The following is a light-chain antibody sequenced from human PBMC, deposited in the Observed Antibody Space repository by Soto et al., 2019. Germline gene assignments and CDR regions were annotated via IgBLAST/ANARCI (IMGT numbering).Light chain of an antibody. V-gene: IGLV4-69*01. CDR3: QTWATGIVV. CDR1: SGHSSYA. Sequence: QSVLTQSPSASASLGASVKLTCTLSSGHSSYAIAWHQQQPEKGPRYLMKLNSDGSHNKGDGIPDRFSGSSSGSERYLNISSLQSEDEADYYCQTWATGIVVFGGGTKLTVL. CDR2: LNSDGSH. J-gene: IGLJ2*01.